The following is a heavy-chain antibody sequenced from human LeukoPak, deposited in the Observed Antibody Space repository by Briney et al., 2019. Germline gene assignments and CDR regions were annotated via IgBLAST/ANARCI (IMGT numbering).Heavy chain of an antibody. CDR3: ARDEYGGPFDY. V-gene: IGHV4-59*01. CDR1: GGSINNYY. J-gene: IGHJ4*02. Sequence: SENLSLTCTVSGGSINNYYWNWIRQPPGKGLEWIGYMSYSGNTYYNPSLKSRVTISVDMSKNQFYLQMSSVTAADTAVYYCARDEYGGPFDYWGQGALVTVSS. CDR2: MSYSGNT. D-gene: IGHD4/OR15-4a*01.